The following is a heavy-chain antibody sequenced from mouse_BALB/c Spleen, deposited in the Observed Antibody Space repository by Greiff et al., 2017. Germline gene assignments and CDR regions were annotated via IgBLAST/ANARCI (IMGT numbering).Heavy chain of an antibody. V-gene: IGHV5-17*02. J-gene: IGHJ4*01. CDR3: ARYAAPYYAMDY. CDR1: GFTFSSFG. Sequence: DVMLVESGGGLVQPGGSRKLSCAASGFTFSSFGMHWVRQAPEKGLEWVAYISSGSSTIYYADTVKGRFTISRDNPKNTLFLQMTSLRSEDTAMYYCARYAAPYYAMDYWGQGTSVTVSS. CDR2: ISSGSSTI.